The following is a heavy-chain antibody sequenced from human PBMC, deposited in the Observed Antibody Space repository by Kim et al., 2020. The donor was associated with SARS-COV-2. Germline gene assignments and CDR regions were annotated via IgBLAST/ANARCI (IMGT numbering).Heavy chain of an antibody. Sequence: GGSLRLSCAASGFTFDDYAMHWVRQAPGKGLEWVSGISWNSGSIGYADSVKGRFTISRDNAKNSLYLQMNSLRAEDTALYYCAKASWYYYDSSGGYFDYWGQGTLVTVSS. CDR1: GFTFDDYA. J-gene: IGHJ4*02. V-gene: IGHV3-9*01. D-gene: IGHD3-22*01. CDR2: ISWNSGSI. CDR3: AKASWYYYDSSGGYFDY.